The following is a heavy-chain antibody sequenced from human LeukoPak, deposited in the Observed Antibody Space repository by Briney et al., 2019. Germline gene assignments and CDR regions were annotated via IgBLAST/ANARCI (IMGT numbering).Heavy chain of an antibody. CDR1: GDSISTYY. CDR3: ARQTSGEAFEY. D-gene: IGHD3-10*01. V-gene: IGHV4-59*01. Sequence: KPSETLSLTCTVSGDSISTYYWSWIRQPPGKGLEWVGYVYYSGSTNYNASLESRVTISVDTSKSQFSLKLSSVTAADTAVYYCARQTSGEAFEYWGQGTLVSVS. CDR2: VYYSGST. J-gene: IGHJ4*02.